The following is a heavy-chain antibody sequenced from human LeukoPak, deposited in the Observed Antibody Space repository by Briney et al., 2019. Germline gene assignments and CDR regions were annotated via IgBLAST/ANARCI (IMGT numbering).Heavy chain of an antibody. D-gene: IGHD3-10*01. CDR3: ARWGDLRSRYFDY. CDR2: ISYDGSNK. V-gene: IGHV3-30*04. CDR1: GFTFSSYA. Sequence: PGGSLRLSCAASGFTFSSYAMHWVRQAPGKGLEWVAVISYDGSNKYYADSVKGRFTISRDNSKNTLYLQMNSLRAEDTAVYYCARWGDLRSRYFDYWGQGTLVTVSS. J-gene: IGHJ4*02.